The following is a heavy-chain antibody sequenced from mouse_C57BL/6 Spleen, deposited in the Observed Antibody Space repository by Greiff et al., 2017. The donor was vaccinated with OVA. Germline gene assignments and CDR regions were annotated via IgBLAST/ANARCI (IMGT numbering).Heavy chain of an antibody. V-gene: IGHV1-64*01. J-gene: IGHJ1*03. CDR3: AREEELGHWYFDV. CDR2: IHPNSGST. Sequence: QVQLQQPGAELVKPGASVKLSCKASGYTFTSYWMHWVKQRPGQGLEWIGMIHPNSGSTNYNEKFKSKATLTVDKSSSTAYMQLSSLTSEDSAVYYCAREEELGHWYFDVWGTGTTVTVSS. D-gene: IGHD4-1*01. CDR1: GYTFTSYW.